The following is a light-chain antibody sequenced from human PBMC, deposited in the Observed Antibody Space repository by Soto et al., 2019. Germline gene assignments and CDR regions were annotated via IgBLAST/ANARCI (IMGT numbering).Light chain of an antibody. CDR1: QSVSSY. V-gene: IGKV3-11*01. Sequence: EIVLTQSPATLSLSPRERATLSCRASQSVSSYLAWYQQKPGQAPRLLIYDASNRATGIPARFSGSGSGTDFTLTISSLEPEDFAVYYCQQRSNWPPAFGQGTKVEIK. CDR3: QQRSNWPPA. J-gene: IGKJ1*01. CDR2: DAS.